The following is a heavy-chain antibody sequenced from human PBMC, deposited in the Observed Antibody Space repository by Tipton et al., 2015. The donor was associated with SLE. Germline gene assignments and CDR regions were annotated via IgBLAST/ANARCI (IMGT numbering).Heavy chain of an antibody. CDR1: GFTFSNYY. Sequence: LRLSCAASGFTFSNYYMSWIRQAPGKGLEWIGYIHYNRDTNYHPSLKSRVTISVDTSKNQFSLKLSSVTAADTAVYYCARHGLQWLTPAEYFQYWGQGTLITVSS. CDR2: IHYNRDT. D-gene: IGHD6-19*01. V-gene: IGHV4-59*08. CDR3: ARHGLQWLTPAEYFQY. J-gene: IGHJ1*01.